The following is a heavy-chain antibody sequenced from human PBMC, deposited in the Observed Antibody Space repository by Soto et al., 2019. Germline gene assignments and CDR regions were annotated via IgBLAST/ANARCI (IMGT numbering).Heavy chain of an antibody. CDR2: INAGNGDT. D-gene: IGHD6-19*01. J-gene: IGHJ4*02. CDR1: GYTFTAYA. CDR3: TLIRFSSGWYFDY. Sequence: QVQLVQSGAEAKKPGASVKVSCKASGYTFTAYAIHWVRQAPGQRLDWMGWINAGNGDTKYSQKFQGRVTITTDTSAATAYMELSSPRSEDTAVYYCTLIRFSSGWYFDYWGQGTLVTVSS. V-gene: IGHV1-3*01.